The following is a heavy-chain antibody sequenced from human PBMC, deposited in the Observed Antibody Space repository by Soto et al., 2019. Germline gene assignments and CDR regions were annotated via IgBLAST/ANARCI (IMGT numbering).Heavy chain of an antibody. CDR2: IYYNGTS. J-gene: IGHJ5*02. CDR3: ATLPPRIEVVKTEIPA. CDR1: GGSISSGGYY. Sequence: TLSLTCTVSGGSISSGGYYWSWIRQHPGKGLEWIGNIYYNGTSTYSPSLESRLTISLDPFKNQFSLTLKSVTAADMAVYYCATLPPRIEVVKTEIPAWGQGTLVTVSS. V-gene: IGHV4-31*03. D-gene: IGHD2-15*01.